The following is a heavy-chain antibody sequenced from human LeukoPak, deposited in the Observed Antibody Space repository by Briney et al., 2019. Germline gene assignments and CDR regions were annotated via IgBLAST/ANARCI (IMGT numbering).Heavy chain of an antibody. CDR1: GFTFSSYA. D-gene: IGHD3-10*01. J-gene: IGHJ4*02. Sequence: GGSLRLSCAASGFTFSSYAMSWVRQAPGKGLEWVSAISGSGGSTYYADSVKGRFTISRDNSKNTLYLQMNSLRAEDTAVYYCARYYSGSGSYSVYFDYWGQGTLVTVSS. CDR2: ISGSGGST. CDR3: ARYYSGSGSYSVYFDY. V-gene: IGHV3-23*01.